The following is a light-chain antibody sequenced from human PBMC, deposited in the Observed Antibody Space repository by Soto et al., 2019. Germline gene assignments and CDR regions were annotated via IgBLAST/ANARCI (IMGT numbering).Light chain of an antibody. J-gene: IGKJ1*01. CDR3: HQYGSSPGT. CDR1: QSVSSSY. CDR2: GAS. V-gene: IGKV3-20*01. Sequence: EIVLTQFPGTLSLSPGERATLSCRASQSVSSSYLAWYQQKPGQAPRLLIYGASSRATGIPDRFSGSGSGTDFTLTISGLEPEDFAVYYCHQYGSSPGTFGQGTKVDIK.